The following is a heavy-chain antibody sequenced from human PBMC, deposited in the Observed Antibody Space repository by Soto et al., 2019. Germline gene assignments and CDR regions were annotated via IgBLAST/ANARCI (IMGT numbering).Heavy chain of an antibody. CDR2: ISSSSSTI. CDR1: GFTFSSYS. Sequence: EVQLVESGGGLVQPGGSLRLSCAASGFTFSSYSMNWVRQAPGKGLAWVSYISSSSSTIYYADSVKGRFTISRDNANNSLYLQMNSLRDEDTAVYYCARDGCTNGVCYYYYGMDVWGQGTTVTVSS. J-gene: IGHJ6*02. CDR3: ARDGCTNGVCYYYYGMDV. D-gene: IGHD2-8*01. V-gene: IGHV3-48*02.